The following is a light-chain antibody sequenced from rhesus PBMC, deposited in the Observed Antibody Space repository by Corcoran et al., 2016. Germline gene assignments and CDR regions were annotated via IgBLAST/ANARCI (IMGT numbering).Light chain of an antibody. CDR3: KQYSSVPYS. Sequence: DIKMTQYPSSLSASVGDRVTITCRARQGISSWLAWYQQTPGKAPKLLIYEASSLQNGVPSRFSGSGSGTDCTITISSLQPEDLATYYCKQYSSVPYSFVQGTKVESK. V-gene: IGKV1-21*01. J-gene: IGKJ2*01. CDR1: QGISSW. CDR2: EAS.